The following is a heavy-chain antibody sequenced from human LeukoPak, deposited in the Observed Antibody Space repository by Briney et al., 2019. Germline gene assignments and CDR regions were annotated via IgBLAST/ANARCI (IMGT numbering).Heavy chain of an antibody. CDR1: GFTFSSYG. Sequence: GRSLRLSCAASGFTFSSYGMHWVRQAPGKGLEWVAVIWYDGSNKYYADSVKGRFTISRDNSKNTLYLQMNSLRAEDTAVYYCARGRSSSWARYYYYGMDVWGQGTTVTVSS. V-gene: IGHV3-33*01. CDR3: ARGRSSSWARYYYYGMDV. D-gene: IGHD6-13*01. J-gene: IGHJ6*02. CDR2: IWYDGSNK.